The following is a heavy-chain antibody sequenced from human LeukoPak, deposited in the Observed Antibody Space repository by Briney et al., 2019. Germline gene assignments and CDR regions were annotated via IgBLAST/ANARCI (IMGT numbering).Heavy chain of an antibody. Sequence: GGSLRLSCTASGFAFSTYWMFWVRHAPGKGLVWVSQINPEGASTTYGDPAKGRFTASRDNAKNALHLQMNSLRVDDTAVYYCARGTAITAGIDFWGQGTLVTVSS. CDR3: ARGTAITAGIDF. CDR2: INPEGAST. D-gene: IGHD6-19*01. V-gene: IGHV3-74*01. J-gene: IGHJ4*02. CDR1: GFAFSTYW.